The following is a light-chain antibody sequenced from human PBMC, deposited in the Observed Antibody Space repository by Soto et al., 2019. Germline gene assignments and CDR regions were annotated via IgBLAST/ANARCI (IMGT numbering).Light chain of an antibody. J-gene: IGKJ5*01. CDR3: QQHGSSPIT. CDR1: QSVPRSY. Sequence: EIVLTQSPGTLSLSPGERATLSCRASQSVPRSYLAWYQQKPGQAPRLLIYGTSSRATGIPDRFSGSGSGTDFTLTISRLEPEDFAVYYCQQHGSSPITFGQGTRLEIK. V-gene: IGKV3-20*01. CDR2: GTS.